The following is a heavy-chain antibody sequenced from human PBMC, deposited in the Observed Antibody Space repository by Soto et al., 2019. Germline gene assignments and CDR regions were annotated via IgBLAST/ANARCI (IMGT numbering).Heavy chain of an antibody. CDR1: GFTFSNAW. CDR2: IKSKTDGGTT. Sequence: EVQLVESGGGLVKPGGSLRLSCVASGFTFSNAWMNWVRQALGKGLEWVGRIKSKTDGGTTDYAAPAKARCTMSRDDSKNTVYLKMNSLKNEDTAVYYCTTVVVTAIVDWSNVWGQGTTVTVSS. CDR3: TTVVVTAIVDWSNV. D-gene: IGHD2-21*02. V-gene: IGHV3-15*07. J-gene: IGHJ6*02.